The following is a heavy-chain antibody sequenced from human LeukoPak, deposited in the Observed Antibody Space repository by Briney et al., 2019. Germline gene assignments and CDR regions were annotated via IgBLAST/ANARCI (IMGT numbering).Heavy chain of an antibody. J-gene: IGHJ4*02. Sequence: SETLSLTCTVSGGSISSSSYYWGWIRKPPGRGLEWIGSIYYSGSTYYNPSLKSRVTISVDTSKNQFSLKLSSVTAADTAVYYCARVVGRLGGSGYYTFDYWGQGTLVTVSS. D-gene: IGHD3-3*01. V-gene: IGHV4-39*07. CDR2: IYYSGST. CDR1: GGSISSSSYY. CDR3: ARVVGRLGGSGYYTFDY.